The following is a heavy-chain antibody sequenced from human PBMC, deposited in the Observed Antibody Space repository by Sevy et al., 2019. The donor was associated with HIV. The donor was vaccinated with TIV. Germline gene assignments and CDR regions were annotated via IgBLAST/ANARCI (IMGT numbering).Heavy chain of an antibody. D-gene: IGHD5-18*01. V-gene: IGHV3-53*01. CDR2: IYSGGST. J-gene: IGHJ2*01. Sequence: GGSLRLSCAASGFTVSSNYMSWVRQAPGKGLEWVSIIYSGGSTYYADSVKGRFTISRDNSKNTLYLQMNSLRAEDTAVYYWAREGYSYGAYWYFDLWGRGTLVTVSS. CDR1: GFTVSSNY. CDR3: AREGYSYGAYWYFDL.